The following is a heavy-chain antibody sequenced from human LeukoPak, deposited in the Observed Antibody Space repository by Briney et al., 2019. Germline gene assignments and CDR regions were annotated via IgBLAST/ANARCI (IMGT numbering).Heavy chain of an antibody. CDR3: ARHLSAGQWLSNWFDP. J-gene: IGHJ5*02. CDR2: IYPGDSDT. Sequence: TRGESLKISCKGSGYSFTSYWIGWVRQMLGKGLEWMGIIYPGDSDTRYSPSFQGQVTISADKSISTAYLQWSSLKASDTAMYYCARHLSAGQWLSNWFDPWGQGTLVTVSS. V-gene: IGHV5-51*01. D-gene: IGHD6-19*01. CDR1: GYSFTSYW.